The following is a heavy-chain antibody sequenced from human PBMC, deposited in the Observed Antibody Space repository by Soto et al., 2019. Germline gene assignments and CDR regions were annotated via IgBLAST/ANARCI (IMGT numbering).Heavy chain of an antibody. CDR2: ISSSSSYI. V-gene: IGHV3-21*01. CDR3: ARIKHSTVTTYDY. Sequence: PGGSLRLSCAASGFTFSSYSMNWVRQAPGKGLEWVSSISSSSSYIYYADSVKGRFTISRDNAKNSLYLQMNSLRAEDTAVYYCARIKHSTVTTYDYWGQGTLVTVSS. D-gene: IGHD4-17*01. CDR1: GFTFSSYS. J-gene: IGHJ4*02.